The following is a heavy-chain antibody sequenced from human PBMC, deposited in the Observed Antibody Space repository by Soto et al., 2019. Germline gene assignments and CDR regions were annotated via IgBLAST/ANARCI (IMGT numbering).Heavy chain of an antibody. CDR2: IDWDDDK. J-gene: IGHJ6*03. Sequence: SGPTLVNPTQTLTLTCTFSGFSLSTSGMCVSWIRQPPGKALEWLARIDWDDDKYYSTSLKTRLTISKDTSKNQVVLTMTNMDPVDTATYYCARTVVPAAIGYYYYMDVWGKGTTVTVSS. CDR3: ARTVVPAAIGYYYYMDV. V-gene: IGHV2-70*11. D-gene: IGHD2-2*01. CDR1: GFSLSTSGMC.